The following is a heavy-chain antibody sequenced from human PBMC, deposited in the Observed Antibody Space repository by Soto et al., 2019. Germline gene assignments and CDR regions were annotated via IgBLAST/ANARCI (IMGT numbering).Heavy chain of an antibody. Sequence: GESLKISCKGSGYSFTSYWIGWVRQMPGKGLEWMGIIYPGDSDTRYSPSFQGQVTISADKSISTAYLQWSSLKASDTAMYYCARRMLNYYGSGSYYNYGMDVWGQGTTVTVSS. CDR2: IYPGDSDT. CDR1: GYSFTSYW. CDR3: ARRMLNYYGSGSYYNYGMDV. J-gene: IGHJ6*02. D-gene: IGHD3-10*01. V-gene: IGHV5-51*01.